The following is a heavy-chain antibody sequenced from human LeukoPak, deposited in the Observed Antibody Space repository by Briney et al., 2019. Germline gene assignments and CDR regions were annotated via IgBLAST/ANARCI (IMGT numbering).Heavy chain of an antibody. Sequence: GGSLRLSCAASGFTFSSYAMSWVRQAPGKGLEWVSAISGSGGSTYYADSVKGRFTISRDNSKNTLYLQMNSLRAEDTAVYYCARFGSGQNYYYYMDVWGKGTTVTVSS. V-gene: IGHV3-23*01. CDR2: ISGSGGST. J-gene: IGHJ6*03. D-gene: IGHD3-3*01. CDR1: GFTFSSYA. CDR3: ARFGSGQNYYYYMDV.